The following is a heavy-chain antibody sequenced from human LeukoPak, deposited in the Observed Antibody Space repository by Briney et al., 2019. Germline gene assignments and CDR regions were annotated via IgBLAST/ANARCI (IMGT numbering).Heavy chain of an antibody. J-gene: IGHJ4*02. V-gene: IGHV4-4*02. CDR3: ARFEDGDSNPFDY. CDR2: IYHSGST. D-gene: IGHD4-17*01. CDR1: GGSISSSNW. Sequence: SETLSLTCAVSGGSISSSNWWSWVRQPPGKGLEWIGEIYHSGSTNYNPSLKSRVTISVDKSKNQFSLKPSSVTAADTAVYYCARFEDGDSNPFDYWGQGTLVTVSS.